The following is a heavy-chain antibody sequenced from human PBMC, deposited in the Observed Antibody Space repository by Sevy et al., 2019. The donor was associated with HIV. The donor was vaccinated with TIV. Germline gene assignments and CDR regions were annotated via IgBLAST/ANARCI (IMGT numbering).Heavy chain of an antibody. CDR3: AKNRVVGSTNSFDS. Sequence: GGSLRLSCSASGFNFSDYAMAWVRQGPGTGLEWVSSITGTSGRTYYADSVKGRFTVSSDNTQGKLFLQMNSLRVEDTAKYYCAKNRVVGSTNSFDSWGQGDLVTVSS. D-gene: IGHD1-26*01. CDR1: GFNFSDYA. CDR2: ITGTSGRT. V-gene: IGHV3-23*01. J-gene: IGHJ4*02.